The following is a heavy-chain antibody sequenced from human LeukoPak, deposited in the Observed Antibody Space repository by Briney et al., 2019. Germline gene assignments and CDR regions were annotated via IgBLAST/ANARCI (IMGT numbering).Heavy chain of an antibody. V-gene: IGHV3-23*01. CDR1: GFTFSSYA. D-gene: IGHD3-10*02. J-gene: IGHJ4*02. CDR2: ISGSGGST. Sequence: QPGGSVGLSCAASGFTFSSYAMSWVRQAPGKGLEWVSAISGSGGSTYYADSVKGRFTISRDNSKNTLYLQMNSLRAEDTAVYYCAKEVFGAIIRSVYDYWGQGTLVTVSS. CDR3: AKEVFGAIIRSVYDY.